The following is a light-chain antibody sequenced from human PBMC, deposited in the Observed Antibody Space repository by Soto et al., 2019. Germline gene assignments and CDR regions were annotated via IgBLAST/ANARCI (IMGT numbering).Light chain of an antibody. J-gene: IGLJ1*01. CDR2: DVS. Sequence: QSALTQPASASGSPGQSITISCTGTSSDVGGYNYVSWYQQHPGKAPKLMIYDVSNRPSGVSNRFSGSKSGNTASLTISGLQAEDEADYYCSSYTSSSTLDVFGTGTKGTV. V-gene: IGLV2-14*01. CDR1: SSDVGGYNY. CDR3: SSYTSSSTLDV.